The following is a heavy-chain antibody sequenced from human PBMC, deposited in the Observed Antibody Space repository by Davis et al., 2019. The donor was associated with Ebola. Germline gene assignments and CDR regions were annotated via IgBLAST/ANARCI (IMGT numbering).Heavy chain of an antibody. CDR2: IYSGGST. J-gene: IGHJ5*02. V-gene: IGHV3-66*01. Sequence: PGGSLRLSCAASGFTVSSNYMSWVRQAPGKGLEWVSVIYSGGSTYYADSVKGRFTISRDNSKNTLYLQMNSLRAEDTAVYYCAKDVVPAALYGFGWFDPWGQGTLVTVSS. CDR3: AKDVVPAALYGFGWFDP. CDR1: GFTVSSNY. D-gene: IGHD2-2*01.